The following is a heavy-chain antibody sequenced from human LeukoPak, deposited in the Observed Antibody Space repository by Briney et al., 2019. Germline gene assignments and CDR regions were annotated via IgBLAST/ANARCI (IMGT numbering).Heavy chain of an antibody. V-gene: IGHV1-18*01. D-gene: IGHD2-2*01. J-gene: IGHJ6*02. Sequence: ASVKVSCKASGCTFTSYGISWVRQAPGQGLEWMGWISAYNGNTNYAQKLQGRVTMTTDTSTSTAYMELRSLRSDDTAVYYCARLRPDLAPYCSSTSCYSYYYYGMDVWGQGTTVTVSS. CDR2: ISAYNGNT. CDR3: ARLRPDLAPYCSSTSCYSYYYYGMDV. CDR1: GCTFTSYG.